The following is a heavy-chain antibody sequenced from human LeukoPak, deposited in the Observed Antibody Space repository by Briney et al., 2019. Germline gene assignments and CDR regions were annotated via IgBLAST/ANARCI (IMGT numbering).Heavy chain of an antibody. J-gene: IGHJ5*02. V-gene: IGHV4-38-2*02. CDR2: IYTSGST. CDR3: ARDNSVRDEAWWFNP. Sequence: SETLSLTCTVSGYSMSSGYYWGWIRQPPGKGLEWIGRIYTSGSTNYNPSLKSRVTMSVDTSKNQFSLKLSSVTAADTAVYYCARDNSVRDEAWWFNPWGQGTLVTVSS. D-gene: IGHD5-24*01. CDR1: GYSMSSGYY.